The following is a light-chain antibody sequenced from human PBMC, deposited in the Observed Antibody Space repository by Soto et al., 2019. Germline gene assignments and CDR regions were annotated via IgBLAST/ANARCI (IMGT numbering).Light chain of an antibody. CDR1: SSDVGYYKY. CDR2: DVT. Sequence: QSALTQPRSVSGSPGQSVTISCTGTSSDVGYYKYVSWYQQHPGKAPKLIISDVTERPSGVPVRFSGSKSGNTASLTISGLQAEDEADYYCCSYRGSDTFVFGGGTKLTVL. V-gene: IGLV2-11*01. J-gene: IGLJ2*01. CDR3: CSYRGSDTFV.